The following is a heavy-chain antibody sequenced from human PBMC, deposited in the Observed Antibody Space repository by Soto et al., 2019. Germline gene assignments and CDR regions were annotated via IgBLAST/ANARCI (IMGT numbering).Heavy chain of an antibody. V-gene: IGHV2-5*02. CDR3: AHTPFFGDKLDF. J-gene: IGHJ4*02. D-gene: IGHD2-21*01. CDR1: GFSLSTGGVG. CDR2: IYWDDDK. Sequence: QITLKESGPPLVKPTQTLTLTCTFSGFSLSTGGVGVAWIRQPPGKALEWLAVIYWDDDKRYSPSLKNRLTVTKDTSKNQVVLTMTNLAPVDTAPYYCAHTPFFGDKLDFWGQGTLVSVSS.